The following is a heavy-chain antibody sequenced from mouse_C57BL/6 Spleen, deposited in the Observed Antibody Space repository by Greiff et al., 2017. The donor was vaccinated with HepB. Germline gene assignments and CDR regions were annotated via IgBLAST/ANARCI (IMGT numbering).Heavy chain of an antibody. CDR2: INPNNGGT. Sequence: EVQLQQSGPELVKPGASVKIPCKASGYTFTDYNMDWVKQSHGKSLEWIGDINPNNGGTNYNQKFKGKATLTVDKSSSTAYMELRSLTSEDTAVYYCARSSSAYTRGAMDYWGQGTSVTVSS. D-gene: IGHD3-2*02. CDR1: GYTFTDYN. V-gene: IGHV1-18*01. J-gene: IGHJ4*01. CDR3: ARSSSAYTRGAMDY.